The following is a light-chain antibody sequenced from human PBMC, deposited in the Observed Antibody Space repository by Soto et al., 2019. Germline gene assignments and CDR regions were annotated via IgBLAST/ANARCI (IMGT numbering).Light chain of an antibody. Sequence: DIVMTQSPDSLAVSLGERATINCKSSQSVLYSSNNKNFLAWYQQKPRQPPKLLIYWASTRESGVPDRFSGSGSATDFTLTISSLQAEDVAVYYCQQYHTPPPTFGQGTELEIK. V-gene: IGKV4-1*01. J-gene: IGKJ2*01. CDR1: QSVLYSSNNKNF. CDR2: WAS. CDR3: QQYHTPPPT.